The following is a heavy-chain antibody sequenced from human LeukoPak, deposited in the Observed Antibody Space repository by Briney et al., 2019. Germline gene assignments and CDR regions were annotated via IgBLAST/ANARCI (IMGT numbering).Heavy chain of an antibody. D-gene: IGHD3-22*01. J-gene: IGHJ4*02. V-gene: IGHV3-23*01. CDR2: ISGSGRST. Sequence: PGGSLRLSCAASGFTFSSYAMSWVRQAPGKGLEWVSGISGSGRSTYYADSVKGRFTISRDNSKNTLYLHVNSLRAEDTAVYYCAKCNYYDSSAYPSDYWGQGTLVTVSS. CDR3: AKCNYYDSSAYPSDY. CDR1: GFTFSSYA.